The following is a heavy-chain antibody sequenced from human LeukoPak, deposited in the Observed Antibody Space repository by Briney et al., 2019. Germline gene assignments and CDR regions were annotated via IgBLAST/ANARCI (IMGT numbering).Heavy chain of an antibody. CDR1: GFTFSSYG. CDR2: ISYDGSNK. V-gene: IGHV3-30*03. J-gene: IGHJ4*02. CDR3: ARDLVVAAI. Sequence: PGRSLRLSCAASGFTFSSYGMHWVRQAPGKGLEWVAVISYDGSNKYYADSVKGRFTISRDNSKNTLYLQMNSLRSEDTAVYYCARDLVVAAIWGQGTLVTVSS. D-gene: IGHD2-15*01.